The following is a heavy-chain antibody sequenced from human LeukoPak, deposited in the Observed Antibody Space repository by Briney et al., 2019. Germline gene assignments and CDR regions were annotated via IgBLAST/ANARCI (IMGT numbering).Heavy chain of an antibody. CDR2: IIPIFGTA. CDR3: ARDSGDGYNVRPWE. J-gene: IGHJ4*02. Sequence: GASVKVSCKASGGTFSSYAISWVRQAPGQGLEWMGGIIPIFGTANYAQKFQGRVTITADESMSTAYMELSSLRSEDTAVYYCARDSGDGYNVRPWEWGQGTLVTVSS. V-gene: IGHV1-69*13. D-gene: IGHD5-24*01. CDR1: GGTFSSYA.